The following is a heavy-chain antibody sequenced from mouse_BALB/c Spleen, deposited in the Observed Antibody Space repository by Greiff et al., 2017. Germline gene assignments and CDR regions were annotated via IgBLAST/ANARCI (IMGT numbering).Heavy chain of an antibody. Sequence: EVHLVESGGGLVKPGGSLKLSCAASGFTFSSYTMSWVRQTPEKRLEWVATISSGGSYTYYPDSVKGRFTISRDNAKNTLYLQMSSLKSEDTAMYYCTREGGRPTFMDYWGQGTSVTVSS. J-gene: IGHJ4*01. CDR1: GFTFSSYT. CDR3: TREGGRPTFMDY. CDR2: ISSGGSYT. V-gene: IGHV5-6-4*01.